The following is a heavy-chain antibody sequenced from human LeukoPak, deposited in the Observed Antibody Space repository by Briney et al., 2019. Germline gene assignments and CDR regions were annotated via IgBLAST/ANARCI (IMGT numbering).Heavy chain of an antibody. CDR3: AKPLPGTYFSFDY. Sequence: QRGGSLRLSCVASGFTFSSYAMSWVRQAPGKGLEWVSAITGTAGSTYYADSVKGRFTISRDNSKNTVFLQISSLRAEDTAVYYCAKPLPGTYFSFDYWGQGTLVSVSS. CDR1: GFTFSSYA. J-gene: IGHJ4*02. CDR2: ITGTAGST. D-gene: IGHD1-26*01. V-gene: IGHV3-23*01.